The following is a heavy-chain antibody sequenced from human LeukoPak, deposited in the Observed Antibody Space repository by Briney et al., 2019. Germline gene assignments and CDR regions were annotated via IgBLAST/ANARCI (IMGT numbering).Heavy chain of an antibody. J-gene: IGHJ3*02. D-gene: IGHD4-23*01. CDR1: GFTFSSYW. CDR3: ARYAVVTTPNAFDI. Sequence: GGSLRLSCAASGFTFSSYWMGWVRQAPGKGLEWVANIKQDGSEKYYVDSVRGRFTISRDNAKNSLYLQMNSLRAEDTAVYYCARYAVVTTPNAFDIWGQGTMVTVSS. CDR2: IKQDGSEK. V-gene: IGHV3-7*01.